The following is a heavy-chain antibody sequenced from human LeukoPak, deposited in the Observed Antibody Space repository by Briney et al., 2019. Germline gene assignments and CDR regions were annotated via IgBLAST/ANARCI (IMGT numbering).Heavy chain of an antibody. CDR2: INPNNGGT. V-gene: IGHV1-2*06. CDR3: AREAPLNWFDP. Sequence: GASVKVSCKASGYTFTGYYIHWVRQAPGQGLDWMGRINPNNGGTNYAQKLQGRATMTTDTSTSTAYMELRSLRSDDTAVYYCAREAPLNWFDPWGQGTLVTVSS. CDR1: GYTFTGYY. J-gene: IGHJ5*02.